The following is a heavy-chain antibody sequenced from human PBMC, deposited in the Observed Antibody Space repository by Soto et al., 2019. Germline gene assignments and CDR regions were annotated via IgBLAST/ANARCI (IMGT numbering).Heavy chain of an antibody. CDR1: GYRFTSYG. CDR3: ARFYYYGSGSYPRGYWFDP. J-gene: IGHJ5*02. CDR2: ISAYNGNT. Sequence: ASVKVSCKASGYRFTSYGISWVRQAPGQGLDWMGWISAYNGNTNYAQKLQGRVTMTTDTSTSTAYMELRSLRSDDTAVYYCARFYYYGSGSYPRGYWFDPWGQGTLVTVSS. V-gene: IGHV1-18*01. D-gene: IGHD3-10*01.